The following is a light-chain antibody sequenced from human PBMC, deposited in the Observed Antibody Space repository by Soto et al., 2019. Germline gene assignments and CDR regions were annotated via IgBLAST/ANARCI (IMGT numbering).Light chain of an antibody. V-gene: IGLV2-14*01. CDR3: SSYTSSSTRVV. CDR1: SSDVGGYDY. J-gene: IGLJ2*01. Sequence: QSVLTQPASVSGSPGQSITISCTGTSSDVGGYDYVSWYQHHPGKAPKLMIYEVSHRPSGVSNRFSGSKSDNTASLTISGLQAEDEADYYCSSYTSSSTRVVFGGGTKLTVL. CDR2: EVS.